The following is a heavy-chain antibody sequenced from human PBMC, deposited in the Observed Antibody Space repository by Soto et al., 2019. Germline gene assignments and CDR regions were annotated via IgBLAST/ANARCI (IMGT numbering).Heavy chain of an antibody. J-gene: IGHJ6*02. V-gene: IGHV3-30*18. CDR3: VKDGSSGWPYYYGLDV. Sequence: PGGSLRLSCAASGFTFSSYGMHWVRQAPGKGLEWVAVISYDGSNKYYADSVKGRFTIARDNSKNTLFLHMSSLRAEDTAVYYCVKDGSSGWPYYYGLDVWGQGTSVTVSS. CDR2: ISYDGSNK. D-gene: IGHD6-19*01. CDR1: GFTFSSYG.